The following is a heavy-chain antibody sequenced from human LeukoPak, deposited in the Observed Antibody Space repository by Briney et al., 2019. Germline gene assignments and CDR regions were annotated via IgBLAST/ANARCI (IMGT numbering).Heavy chain of an antibody. CDR3: ATWDDYGDYVAFEY. CDR2: ISSSATYI. J-gene: IGHJ4*02. Sequence: GGSLRLSCAGSAFTVSSYSMNWVRQAAGKGLGWVSSISSSATYIYYADSVRGRFTISRDDAKNSLFLHMNSLRAEDTAVYYCATWDDYGDYVAFEYWGQGTLVTVSS. V-gene: IGHV3-21*01. D-gene: IGHD4-17*01. CDR1: AFTVSSYS.